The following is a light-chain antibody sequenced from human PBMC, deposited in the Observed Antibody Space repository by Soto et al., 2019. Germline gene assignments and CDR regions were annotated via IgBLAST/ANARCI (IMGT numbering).Light chain of an antibody. CDR3: QHRYRFPFT. Sequence: DIQMTQSPSSLSASVGDRVTVACRASQSISTYLTWYQQKPGKAPELLIYAASNLQRGVPSRFSGRCSGTYFTLTILSLQPEHSATYYCQHRYRFPFTLGQGTRVQI. V-gene: IGKV1-39*01. J-gene: IGKJ1*01. CDR1: QSISTY. CDR2: AAS.